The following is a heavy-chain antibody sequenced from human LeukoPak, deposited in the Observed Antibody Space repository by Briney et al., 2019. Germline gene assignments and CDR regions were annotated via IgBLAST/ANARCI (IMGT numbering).Heavy chain of an antibody. CDR2: ISYDGSNK. Sequence: PGRSLRLSCAASGFTFSNYGMHWVRQAPGKGPEWVAVISYDGSNKYYTDSVKGRFTISRDNSKNTLYLQMNSLRAEDTAVYYCAKDRTAGYDGLVDYWGQGTLVTVSS. CDR1: GFTFSNYG. CDR3: AKDRTAGYDGLVDY. J-gene: IGHJ4*02. V-gene: IGHV3-30*18. D-gene: IGHD5-12*01.